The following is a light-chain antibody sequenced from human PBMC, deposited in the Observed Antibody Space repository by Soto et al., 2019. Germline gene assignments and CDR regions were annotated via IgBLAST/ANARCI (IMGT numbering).Light chain of an antibody. V-gene: IGKV3-15*01. Sequence: EIVMTQSPATLSVSPGERATLSCRASQSVSSNLAWYQQKPGQAPRLLIYGASTRATGIPARFSGSGSGTEFTLTISSLQSEDFAVYYCQQYNNCPITFGQGTRLEIK. CDR2: GAS. J-gene: IGKJ5*01. CDR1: QSVSSN. CDR3: QQYNNCPIT.